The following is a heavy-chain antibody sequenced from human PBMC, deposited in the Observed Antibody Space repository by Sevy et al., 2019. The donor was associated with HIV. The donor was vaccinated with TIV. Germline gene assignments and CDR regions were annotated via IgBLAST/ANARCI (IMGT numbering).Heavy chain of an antibody. D-gene: IGHD3-10*01. CDR3: ARLWFVELLVNPPSD. J-gene: IGHJ4*02. V-gene: IGHV4-61*01. Sequence: SETLSLTCTVSGGSVSSGSYYWSWIRQPPGKGLEWIGYIYYSGSTNYNPSLKSRVTISVDTSKNQFSLNLSSVTAAATAVYHCARLWFVELLVNPPSDWVQGTLVTVSS. CDR2: IYYSGST. CDR1: GGSVSSGSYY.